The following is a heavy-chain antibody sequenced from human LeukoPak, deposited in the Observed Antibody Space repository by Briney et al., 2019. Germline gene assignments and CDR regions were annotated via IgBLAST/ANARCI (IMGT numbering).Heavy chain of an antibody. Sequence: GGSLRLSCAASGFTFSSYAMSWVRQAPGKGLEWVSAISGSGGSTYYADSVKGRFTISRDNSKNTLYPQMNSLRAEDTAVYYCAKDFQFTPPLLGFDYWGQGTLVTVSS. CDR2: ISGSGGST. D-gene: IGHD3-16*01. J-gene: IGHJ4*02. CDR3: AKDFQFTPPLLGFDY. CDR1: GFTFSSYA. V-gene: IGHV3-23*01.